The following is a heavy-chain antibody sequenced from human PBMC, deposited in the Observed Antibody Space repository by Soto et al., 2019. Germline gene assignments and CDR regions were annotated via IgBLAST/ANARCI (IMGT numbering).Heavy chain of an antibody. CDR2: IGGRGDGI. V-gene: IGHV3-23*01. CDR3: AKYMVQSATRVFDY. D-gene: IGHD2-8*01. Sequence: EVQLLESGGDLVQPGDSLTLSCAASGFTFSDYAMTWVRQAPGKGLEWVSVIGGRGDGIVYADSVKGRFTVSRDNSRDTLYLRMNSLRAEDTATYYCAKYMVQSATRVFDYWGQGALVSVSS. J-gene: IGHJ4*02. CDR1: GFTFSDYA.